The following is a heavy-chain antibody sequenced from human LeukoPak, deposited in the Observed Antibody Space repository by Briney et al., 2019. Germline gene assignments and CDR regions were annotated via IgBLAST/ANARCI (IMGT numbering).Heavy chain of an antibody. D-gene: IGHD3-22*01. CDR3: ARDTYYYDSSGHRRGFDP. V-gene: IGHV4-34*01. J-gene: IGHJ5*02. CDR2: INHSGST. CDR1: GGSFSGYY. Sequence: PSKTLSLTCAVYGGSFSGYYWSWIRQPPGKGLEWIGEINHSGSTNYNPSLKSRVTISVDTSKNQFSLKLSSVTAADTAVYYCARDTYYYDSSGHRRGFDPWGQGTLVTVSS.